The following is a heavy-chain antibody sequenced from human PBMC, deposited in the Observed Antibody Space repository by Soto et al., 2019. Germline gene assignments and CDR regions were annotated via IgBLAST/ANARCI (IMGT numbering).Heavy chain of an antibody. CDR3: ARGRGDGYNQHWYFDL. D-gene: IGHD3-10*01. V-gene: IGHV4-34*01. Sequence: QVHLQQWGAGLLKPSETLSLTCAVYGGSFSGYYWSWIRQPPGKGLEWIEAINHSGSTNYNPSLKSRVSISVGTSNNQFSLKLSSVTAADTAVYYCARGRGDGYNQHWYFDLWGRGTLVTVSS. J-gene: IGHJ2*01. CDR1: GGSFSGYY. CDR2: INHSGST.